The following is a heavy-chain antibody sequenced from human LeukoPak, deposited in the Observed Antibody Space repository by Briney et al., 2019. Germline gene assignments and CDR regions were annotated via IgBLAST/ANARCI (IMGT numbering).Heavy chain of an antibody. V-gene: IGHV1-24*01. CDR1: GYTLTELS. CDR2: FDPEDGET. D-gene: IGHD4-17*01. CDR3: ATGSDYGDLYYFDY. J-gene: IGHJ4*02. Sequence: ASVKVSCKVSGYTLTELSMHWVRQAPGKGLEWMGGFDPEDGETIYAQKFQGRVTMTEDTSTDTAYMELSSLRSEDTAVYYCATGSDYGDLYYFDYWGQGTLVTVSS.